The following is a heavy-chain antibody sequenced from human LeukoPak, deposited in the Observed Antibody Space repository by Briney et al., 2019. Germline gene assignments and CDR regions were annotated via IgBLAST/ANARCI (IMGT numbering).Heavy chain of an antibody. CDR1: GGSFSGYY. CDR2: INHSGST. J-gene: IGHJ6*02. Sequence: SETLSLTCAVYGGSFSGYYWSWIRQPPGKGLEWIGEINHSGSTNYNPSLKSRVTISVDTPKNQFSLKLSSVTAADTAVYYCARDKRMVRGFVGLYYYYGMDVWGQGTTVTVSS. CDR3: ARDKRMVRGFVGLYYYYGMDV. V-gene: IGHV4-34*01. D-gene: IGHD3-10*01.